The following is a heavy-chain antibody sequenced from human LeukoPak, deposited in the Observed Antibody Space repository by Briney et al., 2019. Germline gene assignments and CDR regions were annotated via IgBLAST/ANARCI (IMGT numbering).Heavy chain of an antibody. CDR1: GGTFSSYA. V-gene: IGHV1-69*04. Sequence: SVKVSCKASGGTFSSYAISWVRQAPGQGLEWMGRIIPILGIANYAQKFQGRVTITADKSTSTAYAELSSLRSEDTAVYYCARGQGDSSSWYTLYYFDYWGQGTLVTVSS. J-gene: IGHJ4*02. D-gene: IGHD6-13*01. CDR2: IIPILGIA. CDR3: ARGQGDSSSWYTLYYFDY.